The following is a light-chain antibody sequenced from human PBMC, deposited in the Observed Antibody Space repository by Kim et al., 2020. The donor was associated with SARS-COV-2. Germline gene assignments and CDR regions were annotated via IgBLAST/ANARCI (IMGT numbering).Light chain of an antibody. CDR2: DAS. V-gene: IGKV1-27*01. J-gene: IGKJ1*01. CDR1: QVISTN. Sequence: ASVGDRVTITCLASQVISTNVAWYQQKPGKVPNLLIYDASALQSGVPSRFSGSGSGTDFTLTISSLQPEDVATYYCQKCNGAPWTFGQGTKVEIK. CDR3: QKCNGAPWT.